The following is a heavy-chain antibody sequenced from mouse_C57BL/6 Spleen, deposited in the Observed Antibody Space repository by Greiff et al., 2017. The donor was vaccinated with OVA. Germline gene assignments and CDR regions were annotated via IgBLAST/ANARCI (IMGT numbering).Heavy chain of an antibody. D-gene: IGHD2-4*01. J-gene: IGHJ3*01. CDR3: ARDEGDDYAWFAY. V-gene: IGHV7-1*01. CDR2: SRNKANDYTT. CDR1: GFTFSDFY. Sequence: EVNLVESGGGLVQSGRSLRLSCATSGFTFSDFYMEWVRQAPGKGLEWIAASRNKANDYTTEYSASVKGRFIVSRDTSQSILYLQMNALRAEDTAIYYCARDEGDDYAWFAYWGQGTLVTVSA.